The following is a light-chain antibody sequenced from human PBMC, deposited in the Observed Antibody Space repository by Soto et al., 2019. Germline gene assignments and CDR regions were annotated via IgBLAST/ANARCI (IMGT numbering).Light chain of an antibody. V-gene: IGKV3-11*01. CDR1: QSVSSY. CDR3: HQRSNWLFT. J-gene: IGKJ3*01. Sequence: EIVLTQSPATLSLSPGERATLSCRASQSVSSYLAWYQQKPGQAPRLLISDASNRATGIPARFSGSGSGTDFTLTIISLEPEDFAVYYCHQRSNWLFTFGPGTKVDIK. CDR2: DAS.